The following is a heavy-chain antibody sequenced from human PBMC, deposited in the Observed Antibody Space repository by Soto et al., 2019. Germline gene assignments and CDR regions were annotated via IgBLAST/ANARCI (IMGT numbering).Heavy chain of an antibody. J-gene: IGHJ5*02. Sequence: PSETLSLTCTVSGGSISSYYWSWIRQPPGKGLEWIGYINHSGSTNYNPSLKSRVTISVDTSKNQFYLKLSSVTAADTAVYYCARGYRSGWYNWFDPWGQGTLVTVSS. CDR3: ARGYRSGWYNWFDP. CDR1: GGSISSYY. V-gene: IGHV4-59*12. D-gene: IGHD6-19*01. CDR2: INHSGST.